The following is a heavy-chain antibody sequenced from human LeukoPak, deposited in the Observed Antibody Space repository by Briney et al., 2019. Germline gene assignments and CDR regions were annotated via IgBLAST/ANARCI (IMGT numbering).Heavy chain of an antibody. V-gene: IGHV3-43*02. CDR1: GFTFDDYA. J-gene: IGHJ6*03. CDR3: AKGAFGYDILAGGYYYMDV. D-gene: IGHD3-9*01. CDR2: ISGDGGST. Sequence: PGGALRLSCAASGFTFDDYAMQWLRQAPGKGLEWVSLISGDGGSTYYADSVKGRFTISSDNSKKSLYLQMNSLRTEDTALYYCAKGAFGYDILAGGYYYMDVWGKGTTVTVSS.